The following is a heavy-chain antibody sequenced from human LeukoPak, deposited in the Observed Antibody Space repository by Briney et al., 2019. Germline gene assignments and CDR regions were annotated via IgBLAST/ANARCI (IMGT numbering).Heavy chain of an antibody. CDR1: GFTFSTYV. V-gene: IGHV3-23*01. J-gene: IGHJ4*02. D-gene: IGHD6-19*01. Sequence: PGGSLRLSCAASGFTFSTYVINWVRQAPGKGLEWVSSIGSRDGNTYYADSVKGRFTISRDNSRNTVYLQMNSLRADDTAIFYCAKGWYNSGWDWGQGTLVTVSS. CDR2: IGSRDGNT. CDR3: AKGWYNSGWD.